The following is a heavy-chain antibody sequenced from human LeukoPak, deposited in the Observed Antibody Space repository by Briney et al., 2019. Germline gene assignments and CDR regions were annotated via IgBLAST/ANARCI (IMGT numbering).Heavy chain of an antibody. CDR1: GFTFSDHY. CDR3: ATNGSSFLDY. CDR2: STNKANSYTT. Sequence: PGGSLRLSCAASGFTFSDHYMDWVRQAPGKGLEWVGRSTNKANSYTTEYAASVIGRFTISRDDPKNSLYLQMSSLKTEDTAVYYCATNGSSFLDYWGQGTLVTVSS. J-gene: IGHJ4*02. D-gene: IGHD1-26*01. V-gene: IGHV3-72*01.